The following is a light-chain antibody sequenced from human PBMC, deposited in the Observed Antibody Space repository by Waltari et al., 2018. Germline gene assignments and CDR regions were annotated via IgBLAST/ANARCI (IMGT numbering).Light chain of an antibody. J-gene: IGKJ1*01. CDR2: GAS. CDR1: QSVSSN. V-gene: IGKV3-15*01. Sequence: EMLMTQSPATLSVSPGERAALSCRASQSVSSNLAWYQQKPGQPPRLLIFGASTRATGIPARFIGSGSGTEFTLTISSLQSEDFALYYCQQHNNWPPTFGQGTKVEIK. CDR3: QQHNNWPPT.